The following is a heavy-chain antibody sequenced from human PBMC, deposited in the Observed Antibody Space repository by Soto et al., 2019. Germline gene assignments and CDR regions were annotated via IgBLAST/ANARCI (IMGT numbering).Heavy chain of an antibody. CDR1: GGSFSGYY. J-gene: IGHJ4*02. CDR2: INHSGST. CDR3: AREVGEGGSGSYPLDY. Sequence: QVQLQQWGAGLLKPSETLSLTCAVYGGSFSGYYWSWIRQPPGKGLEWIGEINHSGSTNYNPSLKRLFTISVDTSKNQFSLKLSSVTAADTAVYYCAREVGEGGSGSYPLDYWGQGTLVTVSS. V-gene: IGHV4-34*01. D-gene: IGHD3-10*01.